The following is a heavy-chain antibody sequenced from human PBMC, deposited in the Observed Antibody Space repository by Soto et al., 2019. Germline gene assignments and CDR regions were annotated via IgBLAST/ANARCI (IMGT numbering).Heavy chain of an antibody. CDR3: ARGRQLAQYSSSWYGSFDY. Sequence: QVQLQQWGAGLLKPSETLSLTCAVYGGSFSGYYWSWIRQPPGKGLEWIGEINHSGSTNYNPSLKIRVTISVDTSKNQFSLKLSSVTAAGTAVYYCARGRQLAQYSSSWYGSFDYWGQGTLVTVSS. J-gene: IGHJ4*02. CDR2: INHSGST. V-gene: IGHV4-34*01. CDR1: GGSFSGYY. D-gene: IGHD6-13*01.